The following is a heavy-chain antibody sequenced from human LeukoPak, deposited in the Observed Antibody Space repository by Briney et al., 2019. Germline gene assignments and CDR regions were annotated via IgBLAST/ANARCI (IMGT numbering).Heavy chain of an antibody. J-gene: IGHJ4*02. V-gene: IGHV3-23*01. CDR1: TFSTYA. Sequence: PGGSLRLSCATFSTYAMTWVRQAPGKGLEWVAAISGAGTDTFYADSVRGRFTISRDNSKNTLYLQMNSLRAEDTAVYYCAKGALIVVVPAADYWGQGTLVTVSS. CDR2: ISGAGTDT. D-gene: IGHD2-2*01. CDR3: AKGALIVVVPAADY.